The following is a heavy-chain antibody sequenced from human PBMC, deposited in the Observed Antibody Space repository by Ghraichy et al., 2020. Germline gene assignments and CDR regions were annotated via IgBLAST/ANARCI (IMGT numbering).Heavy chain of an antibody. J-gene: IGHJ4*02. V-gene: IGHV4-39*01. Sequence: SETLSLTCTVSGGSISSSNYYWGWIRQPPGKGLEWIGSIYNSGSTYYSPSLKSRVTISVDMSTSQFSLKLSSVTAADTAVYFCARSGPSSGHQLYIDYWGQGILVTVSS. CDR1: GGSISSSNYY. D-gene: IGHD2-2*01. CDR3: ARSGPSSGHQLYIDY. CDR2: IYNSGST.